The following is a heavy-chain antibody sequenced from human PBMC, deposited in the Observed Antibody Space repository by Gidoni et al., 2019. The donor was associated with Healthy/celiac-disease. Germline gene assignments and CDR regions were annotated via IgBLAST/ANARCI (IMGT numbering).Heavy chain of an antibody. J-gene: IGHJ3*02. CDR1: GFPFSSYA. D-gene: IGHD2-21*02. Sequence: QVQLVESGGGVVQPGRSLSLSCAASGFPFSSYAMPWVRQAPGKGLEWVAVISYDGSNKYYADSVKGRFTISRDNSKNTLYLQMNSLRAEDTAVYYCAREGAYCGGDCYSVVGAFDIWGQGTMVTVSS. V-gene: IGHV3-30-3*01. CDR2: ISYDGSNK. CDR3: AREGAYCGGDCYSVVGAFDI.